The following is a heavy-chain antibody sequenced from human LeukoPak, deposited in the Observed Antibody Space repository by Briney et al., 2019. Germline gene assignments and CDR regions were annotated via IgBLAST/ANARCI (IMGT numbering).Heavy chain of an antibody. V-gene: IGHV4-39*01. D-gene: IGHD5-18*01. CDR3: ARYSYGQGDWFDP. J-gene: IGHJ5*02. Sequence: SETLSLTCTVSGGSISSGSSYCGWIRQPPGKGLEWIGSIYYGGTTFYNPSLKSRVTISVDTSKNQFSLKLTSVTAADTAVYFCARYSYGQGDWFDPWGQGTLVTVSS. CDR1: GGSISSGSSY. CDR2: IYYGGTT.